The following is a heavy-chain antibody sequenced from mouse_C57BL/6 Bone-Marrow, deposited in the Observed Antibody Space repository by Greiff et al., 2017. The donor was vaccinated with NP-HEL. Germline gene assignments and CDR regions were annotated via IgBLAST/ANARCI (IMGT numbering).Heavy chain of an antibody. CDR3: VRLFYDGYYEGDYFDY. CDR1: GFSFNTYA. Sequence: GGGLVQPKGSLKLSCAASGFSFNTYAMNWVRQAPGKGLEWVARIRSKSNNYATYYADSVKDRFTISRDDSESMLYLQMNNLKTEDTAMYYCVRLFYDGYYEGDYFDYWGQGTTLTVSS. V-gene: IGHV10-1*01. D-gene: IGHD2-3*01. J-gene: IGHJ2*01. CDR2: IRSKSNNYAT.